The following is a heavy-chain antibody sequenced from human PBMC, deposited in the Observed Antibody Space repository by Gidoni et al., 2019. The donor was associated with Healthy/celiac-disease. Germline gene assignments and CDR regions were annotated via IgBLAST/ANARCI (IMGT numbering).Heavy chain of an antibody. V-gene: IGHV3-11*01. D-gene: IGHD3-3*01. CDR2: IRSSGSTI. Sequence: QVQLVEFGGGLVKPGGSLILPWAASEFTFSHYYISWIRQAPGDGVGWVSYIRSSGSTIYYADSVKGRFTISRDNAKNSLYLQMNSLRAEDTAVYYCARRDFWSGKHREYYFDYWGQGTLVTVSS. J-gene: IGHJ4*02. CDR3: ARRDFWSGKHREYYFDY. CDR1: EFTFSHYY.